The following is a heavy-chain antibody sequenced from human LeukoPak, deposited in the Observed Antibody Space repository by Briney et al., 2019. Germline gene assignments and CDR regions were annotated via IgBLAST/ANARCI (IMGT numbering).Heavy chain of an antibody. D-gene: IGHD3-22*01. V-gene: IGHV4-59*01. CDR1: GGSISNYY. Sequence: SETLSLTCTVSGGSISNYYWSWIRQPPGKGLEWIGYIYYTGTTNYNPSLKSRVTISVDTSKNQFSLKLSSVTAADTAVYYCARVDHYYDSSGYFLYFDYWGQGTLVTVSS. CDR2: IYYTGTT. J-gene: IGHJ4*02. CDR3: ARVDHYYDSSGYFLYFDY.